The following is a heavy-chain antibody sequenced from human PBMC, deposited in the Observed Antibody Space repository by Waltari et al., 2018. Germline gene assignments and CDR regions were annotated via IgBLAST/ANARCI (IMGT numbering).Heavy chain of an antibody. CDR3: ARGQQLDP. Sequence: EVQLVESGGGLVQPGRSLRLSCAASGFTFDDYAMHWVRQAPGKGLEWVSGISGNSGSIGYADSVKGRFTISRDNAKNSLYLQMNSLRAEDTALYYCARGQQLDPWGQGTLVTVSS. CDR1: GFTFDDYA. V-gene: IGHV3-9*01. CDR2: ISGNSGSI. J-gene: IGHJ5*02. D-gene: IGHD6-13*01.